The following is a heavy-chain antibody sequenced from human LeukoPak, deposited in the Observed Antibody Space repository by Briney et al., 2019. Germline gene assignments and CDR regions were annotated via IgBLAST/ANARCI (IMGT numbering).Heavy chain of an antibody. Sequence: GGSLRLSCAASGFTFSSYAMSWVRQAPGKGLEWVSAISGSGGSAYYADSVKGRFTISRDNSENTLYLQMNSLRAEDTAVYYCAKDDYGDYSALFDYWGQGTLVTVSS. J-gene: IGHJ4*02. D-gene: IGHD4-17*01. CDR1: GFTFSSYA. V-gene: IGHV3-23*01. CDR2: ISGSGGSA. CDR3: AKDDYGDYSALFDY.